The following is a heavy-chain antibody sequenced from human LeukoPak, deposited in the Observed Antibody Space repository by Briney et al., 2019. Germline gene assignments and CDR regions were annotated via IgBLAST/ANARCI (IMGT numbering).Heavy chain of an antibody. Sequence: GGSLRLSCAASGFTFSSYWMSWVRQVPGKGLEWVANIKQDGSEKYYVDSVKGRLTISRDNAKNSLYLQMNSLRAEDTAVYYCARYPGSGSYLPSYNWFDPWGQGTLVTVSS. CDR1: GFTFSSYW. CDR3: ARYPGSGSYLPSYNWFDP. V-gene: IGHV3-7*01. CDR2: IKQDGSEK. D-gene: IGHD3-10*01. J-gene: IGHJ5*02.